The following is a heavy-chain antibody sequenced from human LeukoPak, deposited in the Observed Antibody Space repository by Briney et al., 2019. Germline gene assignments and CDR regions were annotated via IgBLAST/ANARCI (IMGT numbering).Heavy chain of an antibody. D-gene: IGHD6-6*01. V-gene: IGHV3-48*01. Sequence: PGGSLRLSCAASGFTFSTYSMNWVRQAPGKGLEWVSYISSSSSTIYYADSVKGRFTISRDNAKNSLYLQMNSLRAEDTAVYYCAIGAARTDFDYWGQGTLVTVSS. CDR1: GFTFSTYS. J-gene: IGHJ4*02. CDR2: ISSSSSTI. CDR3: AIGAARTDFDY.